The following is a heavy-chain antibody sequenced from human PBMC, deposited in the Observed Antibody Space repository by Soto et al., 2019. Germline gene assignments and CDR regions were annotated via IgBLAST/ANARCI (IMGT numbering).Heavy chain of an antibody. J-gene: IGHJ6*02. D-gene: IGHD1-26*01. Sequence: SETLSLTCTVSNDSFTSYYWSWILQSAGRGLEWIGRVHVTGNIHYNPSLRSRVTMSSDSSSNQFFLRLSSVTAADTAVYYCARDAKYSLSWYYYQGIDVWGPGTTVT. CDR3: ARDAKYSLSWYYYQGIDV. CDR2: VHVTGNI. CDR1: NDSFTSYY. V-gene: IGHV4-4*07.